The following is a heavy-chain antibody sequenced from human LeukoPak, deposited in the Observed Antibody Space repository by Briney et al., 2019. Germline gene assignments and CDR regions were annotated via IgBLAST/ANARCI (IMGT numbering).Heavy chain of an antibody. CDR3: ATLQFPYYYDSSGYGWDAFDI. J-gene: IGHJ3*02. V-gene: IGHV4-59*01. Sequence: KPSETLSLTCTVSGGSISSYYWSWVRQPPGEGLEWVGYIYYSGSTNYNPSLKSRVTISVDTSKNQFSLKLSSVTAADTAVYYCATLQFPYYYDSSGYGWDAFDIWGQGTMVTVSS. CDR2: IYYSGST. CDR1: GGSISSYY. D-gene: IGHD3-22*01.